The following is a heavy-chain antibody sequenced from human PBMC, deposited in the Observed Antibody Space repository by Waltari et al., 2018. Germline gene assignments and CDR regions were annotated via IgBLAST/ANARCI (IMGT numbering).Heavy chain of an antibody. CDR1: GGSISAYH. Sequence: QVQLQESGPGLVKTSETLSLTCIVSGGSISAYHWSWIRQTPGKGLEWIGEIFYSGSTNYHPSLKSRGTIPIDMPKNQFSLKLSSVADADTAVYYCARDSGKYLDPWGQGTLVTVSS. D-gene: IGHD6-25*01. CDR2: IFYSGST. V-gene: IGHV4-59*01. J-gene: IGHJ5*02. CDR3: ARDSGKYLDP.